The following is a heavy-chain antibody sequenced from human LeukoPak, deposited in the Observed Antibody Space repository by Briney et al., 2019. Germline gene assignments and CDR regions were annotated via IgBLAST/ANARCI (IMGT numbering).Heavy chain of an antibody. CDR2: INQDGSGK. J-gene: IGHJ6*03. CDR3: ARGAGAGAMVVYYYYMDV. Sequence: GGSLRLSCEASGFTFSTYNMNWVRQAPGKGLEWVANINQDGSGKYYVDSVKGRFTISRDNSKNTLYLQMNSLRAEDTAVYYCARGAGAGAMVVYYYYMDVWGKGTTVTISS. D-gene: IGHD5-18*01. CDR1: GFTFSTYN. V-gene: IGHV3-7*01.